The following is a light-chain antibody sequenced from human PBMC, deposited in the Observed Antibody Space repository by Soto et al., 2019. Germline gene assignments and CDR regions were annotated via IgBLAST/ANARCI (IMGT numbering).Light chain of an antibody. CDR2: DVT. J-gene: IGLJ2*01. V-gene: IGLV2-14*03. Sequence: QSALTQPASVSGSPGQSIIISCTGTSSDVGGYNYVSWYQQLPGKAPKLLIYDVTNRPSGVSNRFSGSKSGNTASLTISGLQAEDEADYYCSSYTSSNTVVFGGGTKLTVL. CDR1: SSDVGGYNY. CDR3: SSYTSSNTVV.